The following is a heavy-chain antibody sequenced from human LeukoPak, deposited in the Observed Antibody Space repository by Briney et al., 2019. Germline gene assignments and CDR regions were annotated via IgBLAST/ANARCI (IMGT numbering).Heavy chain of an antibody. Sequence: ASVKVSCKASGYTFSSYDINWVRQATGQGLEWMGWMNPNSGNRGYAQKFQGRVTMTRNTSISTAHMELSSLRSEDTAVYYCARGKRLGDSNWFDPWGQGTLVTVSS. D-gene: IGHD3-3*01. J-gene: IGHJ5*02. V-gene: IGHV1-8*01. CDR2: MNPNSGNR. CDR1: GYTFSSYD. CDR3: ARGKRLGDSNWFDP.